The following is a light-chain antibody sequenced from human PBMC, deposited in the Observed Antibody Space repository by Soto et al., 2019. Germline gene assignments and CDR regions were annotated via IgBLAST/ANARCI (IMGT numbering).Light chain of an antibody. J-gene: IGLJ2*01. CDR3: GTWDSSMSVVI. CDR1: SSNIGNNF. V-gene: IGLV1-51*01. CDR2: DNN. Sequence: QSVLTQPPSVSAAPGQKVTISCSGSSSNIGNNFVSWYQHLPGTAPRLLIYDNNNRPSGIPDRFSGSQSGTSATLAITGLQTGDEADYFCGTWDSSMSVVIFVGGTKLTVL.